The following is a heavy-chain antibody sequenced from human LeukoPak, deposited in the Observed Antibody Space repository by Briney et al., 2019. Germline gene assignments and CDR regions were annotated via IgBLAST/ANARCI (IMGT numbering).Heavy chain of an antibody. D-gene: IGHD2-21*02. CDR3: ARADVAYCGGDCPPGRFDP. CDR2: IYYSGST. CDR1: GGSISNSSYY. Sequence: PSETLSLTCTVSGGSISNSSYYWGWIRQPPGKGLEWIGSIYYSGSTYYNPSLRSRVTISVDTSKNQFSLKLSSVTAADTAVYYCARADVAYCGGDCPPGRFDPWGQGTLVTVSS. J-gene: IGHJ5*02. V-gene: IGHV4-39*07.